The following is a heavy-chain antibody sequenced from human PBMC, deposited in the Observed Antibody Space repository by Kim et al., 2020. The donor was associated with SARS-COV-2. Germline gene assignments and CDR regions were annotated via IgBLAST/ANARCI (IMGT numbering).Heavy chain of an antibody. J-gene: IGHJ3*02. Sequence: SRTRRVTISVDTSKNQFSLKLSSVPAADTAVYYCASRYYYDSSGFDAFDIWGQGTMVTVSS. V-gene: IGHV4-59*01. D-gene: IGHD3-22*01. CDR3: ASRYYYDSSGFDAFDI.